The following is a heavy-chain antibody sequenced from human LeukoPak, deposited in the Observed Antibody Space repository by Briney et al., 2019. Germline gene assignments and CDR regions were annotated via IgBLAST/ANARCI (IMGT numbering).Heavy chain of an antibody. J-gene: IGHJ4*02. CDR2: IGAYNGNT. V-gene: IGHV1-18*01. D-gene: IGHD3-22*01. CDR3: ARRGSSYYYFDY. CDR1: GYSFTSYG. Sequence: ASVKVSCKASGYSFTSYGISWVRQAPGQGLEWMGWIGAYNGNTNYAQKLQGRVTMTTDTSTSTAYMELRSLRSDDTAVYYCARRGSSYYYFDYWGQGTPVTVSS.